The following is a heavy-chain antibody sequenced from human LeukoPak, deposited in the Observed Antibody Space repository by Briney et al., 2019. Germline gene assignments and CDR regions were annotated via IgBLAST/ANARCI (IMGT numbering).Heavy chain of an antibody. V-gene: IGHV3-7*01. Sequence: GGSLRLSCAASGFTFSSYWMGWVRQAPGKGLEWVANIKQDGSEKYYVDSVKGRFTISRDNAKNSLYLQMNSLRAEDTAVYYWAREDGSGWAFDYWGQGTLVTVSS. CDR2: IKQDGSEK. D-gene: IGHD6-19*01. CDR1: GFTFSSYW. CDR3: AREDGSGWAFDY. J-gene: IGHJ4*02.